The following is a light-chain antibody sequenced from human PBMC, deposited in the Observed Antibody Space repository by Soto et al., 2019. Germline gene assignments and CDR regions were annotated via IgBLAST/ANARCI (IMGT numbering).Light chain of an antibody. Sequence: QSVLTQPASVSGSPRQSITISCTGTRSDIGSYNHVSWYQVHPDKAPKLIIYEVSSRPSGVPDRFSGSKSGNTASLIISGLQAEDEAHYYCSSYSSTDTLYVFGTGTKVTVL. CDR3: SSYSSTDTLYV. V-gene: IGLV2-14*01. CDR2: EVS. J-gene: IGLJ1*01. CDR1: RSDIGSYNH.